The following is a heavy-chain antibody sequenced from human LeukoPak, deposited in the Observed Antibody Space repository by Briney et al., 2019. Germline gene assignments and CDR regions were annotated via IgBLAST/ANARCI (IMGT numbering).Heavy chain of an antibody. CDR1: GYALTGND. V-gene: IGHV1-2*02. D-gene: IGHD1-26*01. Sequence: ASVKVSCKGSGYALTGNDYYWVRQAPGQGLEYMGSINPFTGDTNYAQKFQGRVTMTRDTSISTAYMELSGLRFDDTGVYYCATRPRPVGIGPFDYWGLGTPVTVSS. J-gene: IGHJ4*02. CDR3: ATRPRPVGIGPFDY. CDR2: INPFTGDT.